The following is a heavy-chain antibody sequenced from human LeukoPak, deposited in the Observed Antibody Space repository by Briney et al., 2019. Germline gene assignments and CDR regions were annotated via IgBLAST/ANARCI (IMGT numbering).Heavy chain of an antibody. J-gene: IGHJ1*01. CDR1: GFTFSSYW. CDR2: INSDGSTT. D-gene: IGHD6-19*01. Sequence: GGSLRLSCAASGFTFSSYWMHWVRQAPGKGLVWVSRINSDGSTTTYADSVKGQFTISRDNAKNTLYLHMNSLRAEDTAVYYCARSLSSASGFQHWGRGTLVTVSS. V-gene: IGHV3-74*01. CDR3: ARSLSSASGFQH.